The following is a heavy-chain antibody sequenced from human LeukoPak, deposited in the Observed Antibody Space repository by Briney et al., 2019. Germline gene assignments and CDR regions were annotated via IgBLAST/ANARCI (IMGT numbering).Heavy chain of an antibody. V-gene: IGHV1-69*06. J-gene: IGHJ4*02. CDR1: GYTFTSYA. CDR3: AREAEGRTYYDYVWGSYRHYYFDY. D-gene: IGHD3-16*02. Sequence: GASVKVSCKASGYTFTSYAISWVRQAPGQGLEWMGGIIPIFGTANYAQKFQGRVTITADKSTSTAYMALSSLRSEDTAVYYCAREAEGRTYYDYVWGSYRHYYFDYWGQGTLVTVSS. CDR2: IIPIFGTA.